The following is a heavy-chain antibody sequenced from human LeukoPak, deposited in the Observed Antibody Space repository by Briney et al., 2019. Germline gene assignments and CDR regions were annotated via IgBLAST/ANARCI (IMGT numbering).Heavy chain of an antibody. J-gene: IGHJ4*02. Sequence: PGGSLRLSCAASGFTFSSYAMSWVGQPPGKGLEWIGSIYYSGSTYYNPSLKSRVTISVDTSKNQFSLKLSSVTAADTAVYYCASPRHGSSWYSFDYWGQGTLVTVSS. V-gene: IGHV4-39*01. CDR1: GFTFSSYA. CDR2: IYYSGST. CDR3: ASPRHGSSWYSFDY. D-gene: IGHD6-13*01.